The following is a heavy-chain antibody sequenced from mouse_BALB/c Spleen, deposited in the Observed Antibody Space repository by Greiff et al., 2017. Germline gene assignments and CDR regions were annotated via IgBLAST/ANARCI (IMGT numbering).Heavy chain of an antibody. Sequence: QVQLQQSGAELARPGASVKLSCKASGYTFTSYWMQLVKQRPGQGLEWIGAIYPGDGDTRYTQKFKGKATLTADKSSSTPYMQLSSLASEDSAVYYCARRHGNPDYWGQGTTLTVSS. CDR1: GYTFTSYW. CDR2: IYPGDGDT. V-gene: IGHV1-87*01. J-gene: IGHJ2*01. D-gene: IGHD2-1*01. CDR3: ARRHGNPDY.